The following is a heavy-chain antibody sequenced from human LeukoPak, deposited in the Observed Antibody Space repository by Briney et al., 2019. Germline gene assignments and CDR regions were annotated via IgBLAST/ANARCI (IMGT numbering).Heavy chain of an antibody. CDR2: IKQDGREK. D-gene: IGHD3-9*01. CDR1: GFTFSSYW. V-gene: IGHV3-7*01. Sequence: GGSLRLSCAASGFTFSSYWMSWVRRAPGKGLEWVANIKQDGREKYSVDSVKGRFTISRDNAKNSLYLQMNSLRAEDTAVYYCARVEDYDILTGFDYWGQGTLVTVSS. J-gene: IGHJ4*02. CDR3: ARVEDYDILTGFDY.